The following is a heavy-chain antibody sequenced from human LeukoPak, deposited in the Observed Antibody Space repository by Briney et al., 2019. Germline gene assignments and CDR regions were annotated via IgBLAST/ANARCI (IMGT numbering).Heavy chain of an antibody. CDR1: GGTFNSYA. CDR3: AREPLYSSSRPYYYYGMDV. J-gene: IGHJ6*02. Sequence: SVKVSCKASGGTFNSYAISWVRQAPGQGLEWMGRIIPILGIANYAQKFQGRVTITADKSTSTAYMELSSLRSEDTAVYYCAREPLYSSSRPYYYYGMDVWGQGTTVTVSS. CDR2: IIPILGIA. V-gene: IGHV1-69*04. D-gene: IGHD6-6*01.